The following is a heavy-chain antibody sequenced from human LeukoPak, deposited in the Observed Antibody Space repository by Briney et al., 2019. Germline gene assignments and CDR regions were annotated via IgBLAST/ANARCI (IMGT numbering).Heavy chain of an antibody. Sequence: PSETLSLTCTVSGDSISSSSYYWGWIRQPPGKGLEWIGSIFHSGSTYYNPSLKSRVTISVDTSKNQFPLKLTSVTAADTAVYYCARVGSGYSYGPFDYWGQGTLVTVSS. D-gene: IGHD5-18*01. J-gene: IGHJ4*02. CDR1: GDSISSSSYY. V-gene: IGHV4-39*01. CDR3: ARVGSGYSYGPFDY. CDR2: IFHSGST.